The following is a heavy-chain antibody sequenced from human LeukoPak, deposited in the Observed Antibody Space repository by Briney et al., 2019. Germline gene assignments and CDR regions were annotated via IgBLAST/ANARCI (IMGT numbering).Heavy chain of an antibody. CDR3: ASGIQLWPPFDY. J-gene: IGHJ4*02. V-gene: IGHV4-39*07. CDR1: GGSISSSSYY. D-gene: IGHD5-18*01. CDR2: IYYSGST. Sequence: SETLSLTCTVSGGSISSSSYYWGWIRQPPGNGLEWIGSIYYSGSTYYNPSLKSRVTISVDTSKNQFSLKLSSVTAADTAVYYCASGIQLWPPFDYWGQGTLVTVSS.